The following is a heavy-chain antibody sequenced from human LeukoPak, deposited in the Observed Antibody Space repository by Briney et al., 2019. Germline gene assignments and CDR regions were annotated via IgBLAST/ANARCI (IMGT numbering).Heavy chain of an antibody. CDR1: GFTFSSYG. CDR3: AKSYDSSGRYFQH. V-gene: IGHV3-30*18. J-gene: IGHJ1*01. CDR2: ISYDGSNK. D-gene: IGHD3-22*01. Sequence: GGSLRLSCAASGFTFSSYGMHWVRQAPGKGLEWVAVISYDGSNKYYADSVKGRFTISRDNSKNTLYLQMNSLRAEDTAVYYCAKSYDSSGRYFQHWGQGTLVTVSS.